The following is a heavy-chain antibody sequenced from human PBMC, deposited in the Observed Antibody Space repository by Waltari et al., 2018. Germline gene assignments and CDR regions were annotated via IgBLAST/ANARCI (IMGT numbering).Heavy chain of an antibody. J-gene: IGHJ4*02. D-gene: IGHD5-12*01. CDR2: IYYSGST. Sequence: QVQLQESGPGLVKPSETLSLTCTVSGCSISSYYWSWIRQPPGKGLEWIGYIYYSGSTNYNPSLKSRVTISVDTSKNQFSLKLSSVTAADTAVYYCARNSGYVPLPDYWGQGTLVTVSS. V-gene: IGHV4-59*01. CDR1: GCSISSYY. CDR3: ARNSGYVPLPDY.